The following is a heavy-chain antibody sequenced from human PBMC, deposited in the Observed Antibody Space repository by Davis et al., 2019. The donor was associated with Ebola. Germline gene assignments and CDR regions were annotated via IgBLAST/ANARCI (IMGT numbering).Heavy chain of an antibody. J-gene: IGHJ6*02. CDR3: ARDGALVVYRMAGMDV. D-gene: IGHD2-8*02. Sequence: ASVKVSCKASGYTFTSYGISWVRQAPGQGLEWMGWISAYNGNTNYAQKLQGRVTMTTDTSTSTAYMELSSLRSEDTAVYYCARDGALVVYRMAGMDVWGQGTTVTVSS. CDR1: GYTFTSYG. V-gene: IGHV1-18*01. CDR2: ISAYNGNT.